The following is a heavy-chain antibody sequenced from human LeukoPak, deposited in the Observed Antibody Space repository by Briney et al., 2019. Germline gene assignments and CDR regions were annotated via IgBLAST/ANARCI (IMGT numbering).Heavy chain of an antibody. J-gene: IGHJ3*02. CDR1: SDSIFSSNW. Sequence: SGTLSLTCTVSSDSIFSSNWWSWVRQPPGKGLEWIGQIFHSGSTSYSPSLKSRVTISVDTSKNQFSLKLSSVTAADTAVYYCARPSRPQWLVKEGAFDIWGQGTMVTVSS. D-gene: IGHD6-19*01. CDR3: ARPSRPQWLVKEGAFDI. V-gene: IGHV4-4*02. CDR2: IFHSGST.